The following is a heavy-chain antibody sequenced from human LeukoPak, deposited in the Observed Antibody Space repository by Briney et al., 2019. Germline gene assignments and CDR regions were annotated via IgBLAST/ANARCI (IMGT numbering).Heavy chain of an antibody. CDR1: GGTFSSYA. Sequence: SVKVSCKASGGTFSSYAISWVRQATGQGLEWMGGIIPIFGTANYAQKFQGRVTITTDESTSTAYMELSSLRSEDTAVYYCARDQEGGYNIHDAFDIWGQGTMVTVSS. J-gene: IGHJ3*02. D-gene: IGHD5-24*01. CDR2: IIPIFGTA. V-gene: IGHV1-69*05. CDR3: ARDQEGGYNIHDAFDI.